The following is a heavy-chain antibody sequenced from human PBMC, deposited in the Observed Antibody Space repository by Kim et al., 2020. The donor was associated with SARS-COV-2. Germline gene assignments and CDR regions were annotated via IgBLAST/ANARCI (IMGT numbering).Heavy chain of an antibody. CDR3: AESEYFN. Sequence: SGDSTSYAQKFQGRVTMTRDTSTSTVYMELSSLRSEDTAVYYCAESEYFNWGQGTLVTVSS. D-gene: IGHD3-9*01. CDR2: SGDST. V-gene: IGHV1-46*01. J-gene: IGHJ4*02.